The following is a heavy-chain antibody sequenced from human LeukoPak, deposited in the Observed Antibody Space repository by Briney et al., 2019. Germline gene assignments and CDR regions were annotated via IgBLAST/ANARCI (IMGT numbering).Heavy chain of an antibody. V-gene: IGHV4-59*11. CDR2: IYYSGST. CDR3: ARDFQYH. J-gene: IGHJ5*02. CDR1: GGSINSHY. Sequence: SETLSLTCTVSGGSINSHYWSWIRQPPGKGLECIGYIYYSGSTKYNPSLNSRATISLDTSKIQFFLKLTSVTAADTAVYYCARDFQYHWGQGTLVTVSS.